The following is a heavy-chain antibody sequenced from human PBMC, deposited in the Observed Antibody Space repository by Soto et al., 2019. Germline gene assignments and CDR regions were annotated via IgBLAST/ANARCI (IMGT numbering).Heavy chain of an antibody. CDR2: TYYRSKWYN. V-gene: IGHV6-1*01. Sequence: KQSQTLSLTCAISGDSVSSNSAAWNWIRQSPSRGLEWLGRTYYRSKWYNDYAVSVKSRITINPDTSKNQFSLQLNSVTPEDTAVYYCARDLTFGSSLPSNWFDPWGQGTLVTVSS. J-gene: IGHJ5*02. CDR3: ARDLTFGSSLPSNWFDP. D-gene: IGHD6-6*01. CDR1: GDSVSSNSAA.